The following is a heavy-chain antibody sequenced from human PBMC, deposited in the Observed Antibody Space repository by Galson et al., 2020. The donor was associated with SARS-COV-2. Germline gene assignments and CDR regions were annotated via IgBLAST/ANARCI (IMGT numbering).Heavy chain of an antibody. Sequence: GESLKISCAASGFTFDDYGMSWVRQAPGKGLEWVSGINWNGGSTGYADSVKGRFTISRDNAKNSLYLQMNSLRAEDTALYYCAPLEGAVAGIVYWGQGTLVTVSS. CDR2: INWNGGST. CDR1: GFTFDDYG. CDR3: APLEGAVAGIVY. V-gene: IGHV3-20*04. J-gene: IGHJ4*02. D-gene: IGHD6-19*01.